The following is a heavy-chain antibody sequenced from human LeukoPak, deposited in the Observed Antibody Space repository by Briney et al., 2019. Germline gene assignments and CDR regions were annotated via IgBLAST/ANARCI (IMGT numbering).Heavy chain of an antibody. Sequence: SETLSLTCTVSGGSISSGSYYWSWIRQPAGKGLEWIGRIYTSGSTNYNPSLKSRVTISIDTSKNQFSLRLSSVTAADTAVYYCARGRRRLGYCSSTSCYWAPDYWGQGTLVTASS. CDR3: ARGRRRLGYCSSTSCYWAPDY. D-gene: IGHD2-2*01. CDR1: GGSISSGSYY. V-gene: IGHV4-61*02. J-gene: IGHJ4*02. CDR2: IYTSGST.